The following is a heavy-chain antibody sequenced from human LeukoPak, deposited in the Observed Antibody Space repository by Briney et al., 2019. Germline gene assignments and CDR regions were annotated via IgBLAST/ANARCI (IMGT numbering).Heavy chain of an antibody. J-gene: IGHJ4*02. D-gene: IGHD3-22*01. Sequence: SETLSLTCTVSGGSISSSSYYWGWIRRPPGKGLEWIGSIYYSGSTYYNPSLKSRVTISVDTSKNQFSLKLSSVTAADTAVYYCARDPLYYYDSSGYYGYFDYWGQETLVTVSS. CDR3: ARDPLYYYDSSGYYGYFDY. CDR1: GGSISSSSYY. CDR2: IYYSGST. V-gene: IGHV4-39*07.